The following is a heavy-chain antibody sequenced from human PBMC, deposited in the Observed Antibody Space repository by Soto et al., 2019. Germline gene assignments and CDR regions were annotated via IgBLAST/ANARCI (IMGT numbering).Heavy chain of an antibody. D-gene: IGHD2-2*01. CDR1: GFTFTNYA. Sequence: XGSLILSCSASGFTFTNYAIHWIRQAPGKGLEYVSAISSTGGSTYYADSVKGRFTISRDNSKNTVYLQMSSLRSEDSAVYYCVARYCSSTTCYQVDYWGQGNLVTVSS. J-gene: IGHJ4*02. V-gene: IGHV3-64D*06. CDR3: VARYCSSTTCYQVDY. CDR2: ISSTGGST.